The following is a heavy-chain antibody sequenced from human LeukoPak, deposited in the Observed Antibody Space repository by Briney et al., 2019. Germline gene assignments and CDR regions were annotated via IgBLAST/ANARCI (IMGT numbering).Heavy chain of an antibody. CDR3: ARQYGGNGFDY. Sequence: PSETLSLTCTVSGGSISSYYWSWIRQPAGKGLEWIGHIYTSGSTTYNPSLKSRVTMSVDSSKNQFSLKLTSVTAADTAVYYCARQYGGNGFDYWGQGTLVTVSS. CDR1: GGSISSYY. V-gene: IGHV4-4*07. D-gene: IGHD4-23*01. J-gene: IGHJ4*02. CDR2: IYTSGST.